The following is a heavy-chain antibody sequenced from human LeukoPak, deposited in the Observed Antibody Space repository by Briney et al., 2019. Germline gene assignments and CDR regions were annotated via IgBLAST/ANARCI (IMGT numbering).Heavy chain of an antibody. CDR3: ARAIYDSSGYSIDY. CDR2: IWYDGSNK. D-gene: IGHD3-22*01. Sequence: GGSLRLSCAASGFTFSSYGMHWVRQAPGKGLEWVAVIWYDGSNKYYADSVKGRFTISRDNSKNTLYLQMNSQRAEDTAVYYCARAIYDSSGYSIDYWGQGTLVTVSS. CDR1: GFTFSSYG. J-gene: IGHJ4*02. V-gene: IGHV3-33*01.